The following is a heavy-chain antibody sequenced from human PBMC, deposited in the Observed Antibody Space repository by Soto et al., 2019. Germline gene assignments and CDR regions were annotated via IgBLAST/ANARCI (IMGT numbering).Heavy chain of an antibody. D-gene: IGHD2-2*01. CDR1: GGSISSGGYY. J-gene: IGHJ5*02. V-gene: IGHV4-31*03. CDR2: IYYSGST. CDR3: ARDLSVVVPAAPHEYNWFDP. Sequence: QVQLQESGPGLVKPSQTLSLTCTVSGGSISSGGYYWSWIRQHPGKGLEWIGYIYYSGSTYYNPSLKRRVTISVDTSKNQFSLKLSSVTAADTAVYYCARDLSVVVPAAPHEYNWFDPWGQGTLVTVSS.